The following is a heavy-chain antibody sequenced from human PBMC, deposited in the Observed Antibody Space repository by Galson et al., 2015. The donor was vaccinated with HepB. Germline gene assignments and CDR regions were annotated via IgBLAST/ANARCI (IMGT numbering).Heavy chain of an antibody. D-gene: IGHD6-19*01. Sequence: SLRLSCAAAGFTFSSSGMHWVRQAPGKGLEWMAVISLDGSSEYYADSVKGRFTISRDNSKNILYLEMSSLRPEDTAVYYCAKDHRNSGPGDNWGQGTLVTVSS. J-gene: IGHJ4*02. CDR1: GFTFSSSG. CDR3: AKDHRNSGPGDN. CDR2: ISLDGSSE. V-gene: IGHV3-30*18.